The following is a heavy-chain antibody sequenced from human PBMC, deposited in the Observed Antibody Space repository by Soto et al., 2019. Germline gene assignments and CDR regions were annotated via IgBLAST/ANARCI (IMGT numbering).Heavy chain of an antibody. V-gene: IGHV4-34*01. CDR2: INHSGST. D-gene: IGHD5-12*01. CDR1: GGSFSGYY. Sequence: KPSETLSLTCAVYGGSFSGYYWSWIRQPPGKGLEWIGEINHSGSTNYNPSLKSRVTISVDTSKNQFSLKLSSVTAADTAVYYCARTLWIPFDYWGQGTLVTVSS. J-gene: IGHJ4*02. CDR3: ARTLWIPFDY.